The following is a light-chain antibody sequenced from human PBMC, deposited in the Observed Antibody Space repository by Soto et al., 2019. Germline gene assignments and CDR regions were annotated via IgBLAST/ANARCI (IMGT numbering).Light chain of an antibody. V-gene: IGKV3-15*01. CDR2: GAS. J-gene: IGKJ1*01. CDR1: QSVNSN. Sequence: ETVMTQSPATLSVSPGERATLSCWASQSVNSNLAWYQQKLGQAPRVLIYGASTRATGLPARFSGSGSETEFILTISSLQSEDSATYYCQHYNTWPWTFGQGTKVEIK. CDR3: QHYNTWPWT.